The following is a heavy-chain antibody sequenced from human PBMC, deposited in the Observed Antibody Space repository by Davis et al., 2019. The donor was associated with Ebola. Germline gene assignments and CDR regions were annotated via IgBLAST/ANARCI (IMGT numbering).Heavy chain of an antibody. CDR2: IWYDGSNK. V-gene: IGHV3-33*01. D-gene: IGHD4-23*01. Sequence: PGGSLRLSCAASGFTFSSYGMHWVRQAPGKGLEWVAVIWYDGSNKYYADSVKGRFTISRDNSKNTLYLQMNSLRAEDTAVYYCAREGPVTVVTPDYWGQGTLVTVSS. J-gene: IGHJ4*02. CDR3: AREGPVTVVTPDY. CDR1: GFTFSSYG.